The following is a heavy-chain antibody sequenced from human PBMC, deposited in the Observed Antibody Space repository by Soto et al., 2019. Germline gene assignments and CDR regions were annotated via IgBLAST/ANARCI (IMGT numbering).Heavy chain of an antibody. CDR1: GYTFTNFG. D-gene: IGHD1-26*01. J-gene: IGHJ4*02. CDR3: ARARMFSGAHHDY. Sequence: QVHLVQSGAVVENPGASVKVSCKASGYTFTNFGINWVRQAPGQGLEWMGWITPYNGNANYPQKHKDRLPITTDTSTNTAFLELRSLRSAATAVYFCARARMFSGAHHDYWGQGTRVTVSS. CDR2: ITPYNGNA. V-gene: IGHV1-18*04.